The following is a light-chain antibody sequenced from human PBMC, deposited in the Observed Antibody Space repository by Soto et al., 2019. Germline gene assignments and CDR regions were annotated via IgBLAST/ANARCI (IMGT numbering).Light chain of an antibody. CDR3: QSYDSSRRHVV. V-gene: IGLV1-40*01. CDR1: SSNIGAGYD. Sequence: QSVLTQPPSVSGAPGQRVTISCTGSSSNIGAGYDVHWYQQLPGTAPKLLIYGNSNRPSGVPDRFSGSKSGTSASLAITGLQAEDEADYYCQSYDSSRRHVVFGGGTKLTVL. J-gene: IGLJ2*01. CDR2: GNS.